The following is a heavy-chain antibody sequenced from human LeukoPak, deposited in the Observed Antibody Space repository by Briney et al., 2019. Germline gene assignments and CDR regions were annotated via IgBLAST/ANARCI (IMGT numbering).Heavy chain of an antibody. V-gene: IGHV3-23*01. CDR2: VSGSGTTT. CDR1: GFTFSTYA. CDR3: AKDPFRARISAPDY. D-gene: IGHD6-6*01. Sequence: GGSLRLSCAASGFTFSTYAMNWVRQAPGKGLEWVSAVSGSGTTTYYADSVKGRFTISRDNSKNTLYLQMNSLRAEDTAVYYCAKDPFRARISAPDYWGQGTLVTVSS. J-gene: IGHJ4*02.